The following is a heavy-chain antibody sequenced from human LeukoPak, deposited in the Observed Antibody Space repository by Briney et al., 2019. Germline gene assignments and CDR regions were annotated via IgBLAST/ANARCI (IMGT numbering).Heavy chain of an antibody. Sequence: GGSLRLSCAASGYTFTGYYMHWVRQAPGQGLEWMGWINPNSGGTNYAQKFQGRVTMTRDTSISTAYMELSRLRSDDTAVYYCARLSQGYSSSWYTGWGQGTLVTVSS. CDR1: GYTFTGYY. CDR3: ARLSQGYSSSWYTG. J-gene: IGHJ4*02. D-gene: IGHD6-13*01. V-gene: IGHV1-2*02. CDR2: INPNSGGT.